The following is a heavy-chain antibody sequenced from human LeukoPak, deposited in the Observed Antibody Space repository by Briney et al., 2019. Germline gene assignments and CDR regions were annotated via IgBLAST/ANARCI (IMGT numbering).Heavy chain of an antibody. CDR1: GFAFSSYA. CDR2: ISYDGSNK. Sequence: PGGSLRLSCAASGFAFSSYAMHWVRQAPGKGLEWVAVISYDGSNKYYADSVKGRFTISRDNSKNTLYLQMNSLRAEDTAVYYCARDLVVDIVATNIDYWGQGTLVTVSS. J-gene: IGHJ4*02. CDR3: ARDLVVDIVATNIDY. D-gene: IGHD5-12*01. V-gene: IGHV3-30*01.